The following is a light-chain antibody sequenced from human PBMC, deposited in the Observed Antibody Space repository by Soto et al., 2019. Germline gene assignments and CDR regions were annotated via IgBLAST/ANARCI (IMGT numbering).Light chain of an antibody. CDR3: SSYTTSNTRQIV. CDR1: SSDVGGYNY. CDR2: DVS. Sequence: QSALNQPASVSGSPGQSMTISCTGTSSDVGGYNYVSWYQHHPGKAPKLLIYDVSNRTSGVSNRFSGSKSDNTASLTISGLQPEDEADYYCSSYTTSNTRQIVFGTGTKVTVL. V-gene: IGLV2-14*03. J-gene: IGLJ1*01.